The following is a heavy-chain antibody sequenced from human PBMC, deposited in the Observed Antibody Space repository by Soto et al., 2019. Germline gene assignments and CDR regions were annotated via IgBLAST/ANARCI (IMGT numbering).Heavy chain of an antibody. Sequence: ASVKVSCKASGYSFTNSDVSWVRQATGQGLEWMGWMNPGSGDTGYAQKFQGRVTMTRDISIATAYMELSSLRSDDTAIYYCARMETFGSLNWFDPWGQGTLVTVSS. V-gene: IGHV1-8*01. J-gene: IGHJ5*02. CDR2: MNPGSGDT. D-gene: IGHD3-16*01. CDR1: GYSFTNSD. CDR3: ARMETFGSLNWFDP.